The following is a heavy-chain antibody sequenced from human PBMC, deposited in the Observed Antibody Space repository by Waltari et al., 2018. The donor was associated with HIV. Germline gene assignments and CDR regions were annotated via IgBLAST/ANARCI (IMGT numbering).Heavy chain of an antibody. D-gene: IGHD5-12*01. CDR1: GFTFSRYI. Sequence: EVQLVESGGGLVKPGGSLRLSCAASGFTFSRYIMNWVRQAPGKGLEWVSSIASSSSSYIYYAESVRGRFTISRDNAKNSLYLQMSSLRAEDTAVYYCAREMATVYVDYWGQGTLVTVSP. CDR3: AREMATVYVDY. J-gene: IGHJ4*02. V-gene: IGHV3-21*01. CDR2: IASSSSSYI.